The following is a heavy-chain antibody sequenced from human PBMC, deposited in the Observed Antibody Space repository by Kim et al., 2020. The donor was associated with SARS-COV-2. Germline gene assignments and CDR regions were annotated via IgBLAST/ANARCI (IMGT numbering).Heavy chain of an antibody. Sequence: GGSLRLSCAASGFTFSSYEMNWVRQAPGKGLEWVSYISSSGSTIYYADSVKGRFTISRDNAKNSLYLQMNSLRAEDTAVYYCARTVYSGYDRWVFDYWGQGTLVTVSS. CDR3: ARTVYSGYDRWVFDY. D-gene: IGHD5-12*01. V-gene: IGHV3-48*03. J-gene: IGHJ4*02. CDR2: ISSSGSTI. CDR1: GFTFSSYE.